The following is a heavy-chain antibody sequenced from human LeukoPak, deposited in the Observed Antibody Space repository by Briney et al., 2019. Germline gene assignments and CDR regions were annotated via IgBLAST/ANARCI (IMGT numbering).Heavy chain of an antibody. D-gene: IGHD3-3*01. CDR2: IKHDGSEK. V-gene: IGHV3-7*01. CDR3: ATDRGWRTSGYYLYYFEY. CDR1: GFIFTNNF. Sequence: PGGSLRLSCAASGFIFTNNFMSWVRQAPGKGLEWVASIKHDGSEKYYVDSVRGRFTISRDNTMNSLYLQMSSLRVEDTAVYYCATDRGWRTSGYYLYYFEYWGQGTLVTYSS. J-gene: IGHJ4*02.